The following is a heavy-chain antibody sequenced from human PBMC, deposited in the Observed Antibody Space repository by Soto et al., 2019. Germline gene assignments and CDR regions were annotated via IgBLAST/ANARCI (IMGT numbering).Heavy chain of an antibody. D-gene: IGHD3-22*01. Sequence: GGSLRLSCAVSGFTFSNYDMNWVRQAPGKGLEWVAVISYDGSNKNYVDSVKGRFTISRDDSKNTLYLQMNSLRAEDTAVYYCARDALKKNYYDSSGYYWGQGTQVT. J-gene: IGHJ4*02. CDR1: GFTFSNYD. V-gene: IGHV3-30-3*01. CDR3: ARDALKKNYYDSSGYY. CDR2: ISYDGSNK.